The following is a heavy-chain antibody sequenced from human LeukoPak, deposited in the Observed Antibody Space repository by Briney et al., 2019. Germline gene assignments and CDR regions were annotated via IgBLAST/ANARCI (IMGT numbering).Heavy chain of an antibody. V-gene: IGHV3-30*18. CDR1: GFTFSNYG. Sequence: GRSLRLSCAASGFTFSNYGMHWVRQAPGMGLEWVAVISYDGSNKYYTDSVKGRFAISRDNSKNTLYLQMSSLRGEDTAVYYCAKIFHTSSWYGKGYYFDYWGQGTQVTVSS. CDR2: ISYDGSNK. CDR3: AKIFHTSSWYGKGYYFDY. D-gene: IGHD6-13*01. J-gene: IGHJ4*02.